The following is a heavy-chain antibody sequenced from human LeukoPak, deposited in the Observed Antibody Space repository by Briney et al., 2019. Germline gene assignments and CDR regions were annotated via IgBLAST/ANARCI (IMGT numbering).Heavy chain of an antibody. CDR1: GFTFSSYW. CDR2: ISSSSSTI. Sequence: PGGSLRLSRAASGFTFSSYWMSWVRQAPGKGLEWVSYISSSSSTIYYADSVKGRFTISRDNAKNSLYLQMNSLRAEDTAVYYCARAFVVGAPRDWDAFDIWGQGTMVTVSS. D-gene: IGHD1-26*01. J-gene: IGHJ3*02. CDR3: ARAFVVGAPRDWDAFDI. V-gene: IGHV3-48*01.